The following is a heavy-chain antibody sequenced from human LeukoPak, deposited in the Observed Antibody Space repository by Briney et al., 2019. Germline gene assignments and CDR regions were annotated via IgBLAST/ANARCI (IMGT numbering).Heavy chain of an antibody. CDR1: GGSISSYY. J-gene: IGHJ4*02. CDR3: ARDRYYYDSSGYFSHGPDY. V-gene: IGHV4-59*01. Sequence: SETLSLTCTVSGGSISSYYWSWIRQPPGKGLEWIGYIYYRGSTNYNPSLKSRVTISVDTSKKQFSLKLSSVTAADTAVYYCARDRYYYDSSGYFSHGPDYWGQGTLVTVSS. D-gene: IGHD3-22*01. CDR2: IYYRGST.